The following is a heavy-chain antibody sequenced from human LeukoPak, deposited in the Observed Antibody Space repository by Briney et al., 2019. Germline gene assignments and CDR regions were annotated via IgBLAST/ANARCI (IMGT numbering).Heavy chain of an antibody. CDR2: MYHSGST. CDR1: GGSISSSSYY. Sequence: PSETLSLTCTVSGGSISSSSYYWGWIRQPPGKGLEWVGFMYHSGSTYYDPSLKSRVTISVDTSKNQLSLKLSSVTAADTAVYYCARRIVSSSSGFDYWGQGTLVTVSS. CDR3: ARRIVSSSSGFDY. J-gene: IGHJ4*02. V-gene: IGHV4-39*07. D-gene: IGHD6-6*01.